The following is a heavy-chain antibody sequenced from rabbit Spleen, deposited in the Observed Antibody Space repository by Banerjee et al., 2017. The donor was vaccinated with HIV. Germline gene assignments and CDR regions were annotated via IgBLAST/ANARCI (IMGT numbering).Heavy chain of an antibody. CDR3: ARDAATSFSSYGMDL. J-gene: IGHJ6*01. CDR2: VDVDGSGFT. CDR1: GVSFSFSNY. D-gene: IGHD8-1*01. Sequence: VESGGDLVKPGASLTLTCTASGVSFSFSNYMCWVRQAPGKGLEWIGCVDVDGSGFTYFANWAKGRFTISKTSSTTVTLQMTSLTAADTATYFCARDAATSFSSYGMDLWGPGTLVTVS. V-gene: IGHV1S40*01.